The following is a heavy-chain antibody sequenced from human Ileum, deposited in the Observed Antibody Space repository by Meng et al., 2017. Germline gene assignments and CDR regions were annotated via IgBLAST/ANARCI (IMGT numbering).Heavy chain of an antibody. D-gene: IGHD6-19*01. CDR2: INHSGST. CDR3: ARGRRSSGWYGASAFDI. V-gene: IGHV4-34*01. Sequence: SETLSLTCAVYGGSFSGYYWSWIRQPPGKGLEWIGEINHSGSTNYNPSLKSRVTISVDTSKNQFSLKLGSVTAADTAVYYCARGRRSSGWYGASAFDIWGQGTMVTVSS. J-gene: IGHJ3*02. CDR1: GGSFSGYY.